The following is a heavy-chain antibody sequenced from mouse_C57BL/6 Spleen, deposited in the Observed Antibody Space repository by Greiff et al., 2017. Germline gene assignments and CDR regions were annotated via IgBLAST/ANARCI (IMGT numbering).Heavy chain of an antibody. J-gene: IGHJ4*01. V-gene: IGHV10-1*01. CDR1: GFSFNTYA. CDR3: VRQGLLYAMDY. Sequence: EVHLVESGGGLVQPKGSLKLSCAASGFSFNTYAMNWVRQAPGKGLEWVARIRSKSNNYATYYADSVKDRFTISRDDSESMLYLQMNNLKTEDTAMYYCVRQGLLYAMDYWGQGTSVTVSS. CDR2: IRSKSNNYAT.